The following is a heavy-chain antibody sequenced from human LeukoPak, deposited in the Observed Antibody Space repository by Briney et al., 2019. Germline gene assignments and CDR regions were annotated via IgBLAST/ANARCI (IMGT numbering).Heavy chain of an antibody. J-gene: IGHJ4*02. CDR3: AIGAASTNDC. Sequence: PGGSLRLSCAASGFTFSSFGMHWVRQPPGKGLDWVAFIRFDGSNKYYADSVKGRFTISRDNSKNTVYLQMNSLRAEDTAVYYCAIGAASTNDCWGQGTLVTVSS. CDR2: IRFDGSNK. D-gene: IGHD6-25*01. V-gene: IGHV3-30*02. CDR1: GFTFSSFG.